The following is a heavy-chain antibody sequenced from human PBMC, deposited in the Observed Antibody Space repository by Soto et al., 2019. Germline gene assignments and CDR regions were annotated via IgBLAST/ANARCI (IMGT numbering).Heavy chain of an antibody. CDR1: GYTLTELS. V-gene: IGHV1-24*01. J-gene: IGHJ6*02. D-gene: IGHD5-18*01. CDR2: FDPEDGET. Sequence: ASVKVSCKVSGYTLTELSMHWVRQAPGKGLEWMGGFDPEDGETIYAQKFQGRVTMTEDISTDTAYMELSSLRSEDTAVYYCASLKFERDTAMVYYYYGMDVWGQGTTVTVSS. CDR3: ASLKFERDTAMVYYYYGMDV.